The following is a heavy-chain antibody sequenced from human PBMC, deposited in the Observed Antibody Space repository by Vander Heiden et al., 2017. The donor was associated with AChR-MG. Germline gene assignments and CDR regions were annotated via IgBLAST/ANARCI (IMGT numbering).Heavy chain of an antibody. V-gene: IGHV3-48*01. J-gene: IGHJ6*02. CDR1: GFTFSSYS. Sequence: EVQLVESGGGLVQPGGSLRLSCAASGFTFSSYSMNWVRQAPGKELEWVSYISSSSSTIYYADSVKGRFTISRDNAKNSLYLQMNSLRAEDTAVYYCARDIFRYYYDSSGYSDYYYGMDVWGQGTTVTVSS. CDR3: ARDIFRYYYDSSGYSDYYYGMDV. D-gene: IGHD3-22*01. CDR2: ISSSSSTI.